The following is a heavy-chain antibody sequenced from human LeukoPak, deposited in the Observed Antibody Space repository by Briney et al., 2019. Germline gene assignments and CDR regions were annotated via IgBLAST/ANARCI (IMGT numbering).Heavy chain of an antibody. D-gene: IGHD2-15*01. V-gene: IGHV3-11*01. J-gene: IGHJ3*02. Sequence: PGGSLRLSCAAPGFTFSDYYMSWIRQAPGKGLEWVSYISSSGSTIYYADSVKGRSTISRDNAKNSLYLQMNSLRAEDTAVYYCARELLGYCSGGSCPGGFDIWGQGTMVTVSS. CDR2: ISSSGSTI. CDR1: GFTFSDYY. CDR3: ARELLGYCSGGSCPGGFDI.